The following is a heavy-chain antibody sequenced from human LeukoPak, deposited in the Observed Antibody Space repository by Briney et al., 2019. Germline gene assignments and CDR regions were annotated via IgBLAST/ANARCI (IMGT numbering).Heavy chain of an antibody. CDR1: GGSISSGSHY. CDR2: IFYTGST. J-gene: IGHJ5*02. CDR3: ARAGPWQIDP. V-gene: IGHV4-61*05. Sequence: SETLSLTCTVSGGSISSGSHYWSWIRQPPGKGLEWVGHIFYTGSTKYNPSLKSRVTISVDKSKNQFSLKLKSVTAADTAVYYCARAGPWQIDPWGQGTLVTVSS. D-gene: IGHD3-10*01.